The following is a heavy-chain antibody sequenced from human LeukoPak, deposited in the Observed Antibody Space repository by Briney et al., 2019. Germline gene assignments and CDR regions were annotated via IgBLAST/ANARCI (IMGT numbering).Heavy chain of an antibody. Sequence: SETLSLTCTVSGGSVSSGSYYWSWIRQPPGKGLEWIGYIYYSGSTNYNPSPKSRVTISVDRSKNQFSLKLSSVTAADTAVYYCARGTNMYYYDSSGYPYLDYWGQGTLVTVSS. CDR2: IYYSGST. CDR3: ARGTNMYYYDSSGYPYLDY. V-gene: IGHV4-61*01. CDR1: GGSVSSGSYY. D-gene: IGHD3-22*01. J-gene: IGHJ4*02.